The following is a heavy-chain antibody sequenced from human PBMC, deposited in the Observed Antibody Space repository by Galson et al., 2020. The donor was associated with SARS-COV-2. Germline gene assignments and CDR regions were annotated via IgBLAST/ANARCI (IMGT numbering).Heavy chain of an antibody. CDR1: GFSVSSNY. J-gene: IGHJ6*02. Sequence: GGSLRLSCAASGFSVSSNYMSWVRQAPGKGLEWVSTIFTDGNTYYEVSLKGRFTISRDNSRNTLYLQMNSLRADDTAIYYCVKDGSTWAGCGMDVWGQGTTVTVS. CDR2: IFTDGNT. V-gene: IGHV3-53*01. CDR3: VKDGSTWAGCGMDV. D-gene: IGHD1-1*01.